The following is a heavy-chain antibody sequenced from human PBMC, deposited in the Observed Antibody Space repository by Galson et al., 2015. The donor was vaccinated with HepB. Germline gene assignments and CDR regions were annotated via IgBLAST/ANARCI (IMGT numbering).Heavy chain of an antibody. V-gene: IGHV3-30*04. CDR1: GFTFNRYA. CDR2: ISYDGRNN. CDR3: ARYTLYCSGDSGYSNCMDD. D-gene: IGHD2-15*01. J-gene: IGHJ6*02. Sequence: SLRLSCAASGFTFNRYAMHWVRQAPGKGLEWVAVISYDGRNNDYDDSEKGRFTISRDNSKNTMYLQMDSLRAEDTAVYYCARYTLYCSGDSGYSNCMDDWGQGTPVTVSS.